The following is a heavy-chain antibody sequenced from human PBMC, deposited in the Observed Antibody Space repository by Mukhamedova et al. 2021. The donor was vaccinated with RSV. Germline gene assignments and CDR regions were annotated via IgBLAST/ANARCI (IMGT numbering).Heavy chain of an antibody. CDR3: AKHLGH. Sequence: APGKGLQWVSSITGSGDTTYFADSVKGRFTISRDNSKNTLYLQMSSLRVEDTAIYYCAKHLGHWGQGTLVTVSS. J-gene: IGHJ4*02. CDR2: ITGSGDTT. V-gene: IGHV3-23*01.